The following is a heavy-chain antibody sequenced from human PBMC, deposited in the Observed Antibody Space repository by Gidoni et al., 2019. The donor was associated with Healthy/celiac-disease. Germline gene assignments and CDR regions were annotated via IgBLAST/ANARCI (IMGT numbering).Heavy chain of an antibody. V-gene: IGHV5-51*01. Sequence: EVQLVQSGAEVKKPGESLKSSCKGSGYSVTRYWIGWVRRMPGKGREWMGITCPGDSDTRYSPSFQGQFTISADKSIGTASLQWSSLKASDTAMYYCARPAVSSSSGYYYGMDVWGQGTTVTVSS. D-gene: IGHD6-6*01. CDR2: TCPGDSDT. J-gene: IGHJ6*02. CDR3: ARPAVSSSSGYYYGMDV. CDR1: GYSVTRYW.